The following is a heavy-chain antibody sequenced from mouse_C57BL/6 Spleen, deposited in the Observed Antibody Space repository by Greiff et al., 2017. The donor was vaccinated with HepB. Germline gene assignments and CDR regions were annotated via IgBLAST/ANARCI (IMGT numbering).Heavy chain of an antibody. CDR2: INYDGSST. D-gene: IGHD2-2*01. Sequence: DVHLVESEGGLVQPGSSMKLSCTASGFTFSDYYMAWVRQVPEKGLEWVANINYDGSSTYYLDSLKSRFIISRDNAQNILYLQMSSLKSEDTATYYCARGYGYDGAMDDWGQGTSVTVSS. CDR3: ARGYGYDGAMDD. CDR1: GFTFSDYY. V-gene: IGHV5-16*01. J-gene: IGHJ4*01.